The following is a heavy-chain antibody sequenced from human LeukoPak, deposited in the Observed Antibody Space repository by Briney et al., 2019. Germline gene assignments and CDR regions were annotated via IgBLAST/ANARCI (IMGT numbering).Heavy chain of an antibody. CDR2: ISVFNGNT. D-gene: IGHD5-24*01. J-gene: IGHJ6*03. Sequence: ASVKVFCKASGYTFTSYGITWVRQAPGQGLEWMGWISVFNGNTNEAQKFQDRVIMTADTSTGTAYMELRSLRSDDTAVYYCARDNEQEMAKEDFDYYYMDVWGKGTAVTVSS. V-gene: IGHV1-18*01. CDR3: ARDNEQEMAKEDFDYYYMDV. CDR1: GYTFTSYG.